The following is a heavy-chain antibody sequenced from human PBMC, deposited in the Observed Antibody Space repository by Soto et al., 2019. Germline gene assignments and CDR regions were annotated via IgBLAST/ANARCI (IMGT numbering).Heavy chain of an antibody. J-gene: IGHJ4*02. Sequence: EVQLLESGGDLVQPGGSLRLSCAASGSTFSRYAMSWVRQAPGKGLEWVSVISGSGAGTYYAESVKGRFNISRDNSKSTLYLQMNSLRAEDTAVYFCAKDGGFGFGEFYYFDLWGQGTLVTVSS. CDR1: GSTFSRYA. CDR2: ISGSGAGT. CDR3: AKDGGFGFGEFYYFDL. V-gene: IGHV3-23*01. D-gene: IGHD3-10*01.